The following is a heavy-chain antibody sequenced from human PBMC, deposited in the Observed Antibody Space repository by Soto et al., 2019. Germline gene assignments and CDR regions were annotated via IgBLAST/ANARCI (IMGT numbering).Heavy chain of an antibody. CDR3: ARAVAGYCSGGSCYATEFDP. CDR2: IYYSGST. Sequence: PSETLSLTCTFSGGSISSYYWSWIRQPPGKGLEGIGYIYYSGSTNYNPSLKSRVTISVDTSKNQFSLKLSSVTAADTAVYYCARAVAGYCSGGSCYATEFDPWGQGTLVTVSS. J-gene: IGHJ5*02. V-gene: IGHV4-59*01. CDR1: GGSISSYY. D-gene: IGHD2-15*01.